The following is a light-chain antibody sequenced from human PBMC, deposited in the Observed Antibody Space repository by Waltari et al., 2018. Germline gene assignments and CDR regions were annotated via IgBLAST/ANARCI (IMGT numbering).Light chain of an antibody. V-gene: IGKV3D-15*01. CDR1: QSVSSN. CDR3: QQYNNWPPRAT. Sequence: EIVMTQSPATLSVSPGERATLSCRASQSVSSNLAWYQQKPGQAPRLLMYGASTRATGIPARFSGSVSGKEFTLTISSLQSEDFALYYCQQYNNWPPRATFGGGTKVELK. CDR2: GAS. J-gene: IGKJ4*01.